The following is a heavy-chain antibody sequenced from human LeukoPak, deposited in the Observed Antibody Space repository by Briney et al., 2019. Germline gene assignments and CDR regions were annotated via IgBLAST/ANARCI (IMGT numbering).Heavy chain of an antibody. CDR1: GFSFRTYA. CDR2: ISASSVST. Sequence: PGGSLRLSCAAPGFSFRTYAMTWVRQAPGKGLEWVSGISASSVSTHYADSVKGRFTISRDNSKSTLYLHLNSLRVEDTAVYFCAKGIYGDYALDSWGQGTLVTVSS. V-gene: IGHV3-23*01. J-gene: IGHJ4*02. CDR3: AKGIYGDYALDS. D-gene: IGHD4-17*01.